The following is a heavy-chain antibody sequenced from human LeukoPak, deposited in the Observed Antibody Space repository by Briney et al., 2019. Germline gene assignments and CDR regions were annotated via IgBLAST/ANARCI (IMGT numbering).Heavy chain of an antibody. CDR1: GFTFSSYS. Sequence: GGSLRLSCAASGFTFSSYSMNWVRQAPGKGLEWVSSISSSSSYIYYADSVKGRFTISRDNAKNSLYLQMNSLRAEDTAVYRCARGGITMVQGVIIGWGQGTLVTVSS. D-gene: IGHD3-10*01. V-gene: IGHV3-21*01. J-gene: IGHJ4*02. CDR3: ARGGITMVQGVIIG. CDR2: ISSSSSYI.